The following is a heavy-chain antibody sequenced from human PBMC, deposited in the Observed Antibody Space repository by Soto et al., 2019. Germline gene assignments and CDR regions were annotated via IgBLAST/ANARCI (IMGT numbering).Heavy chain of an antibody. CDR1: GFTFSRDV. Sequence: EVQLLDSGGGLAQPGGSLRLSCAASGFTFSRDVMSWVRLPPGKGLEWVSSIGGDGRQTFYADSVKGRFTISRDNSRNTMYLQMNSLRAADMALYFCAASRVGDYAPPYDYWGLGTLVTVPS. CDR3: AASRVGDYAPPYDY. CDR2: IGGDGRQT. J-gene: IGHJ4*02. D-gene: IGHD2-2*01. V-gene: IGHV3-23*01.